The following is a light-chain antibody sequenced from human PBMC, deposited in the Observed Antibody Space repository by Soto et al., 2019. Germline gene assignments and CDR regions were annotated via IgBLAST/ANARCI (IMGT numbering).Light chain of an antibody. V-gene: IGKV3D-20*01. CDR3: QQYDNSAPLS. CDR2: DGS. CDR1: QSVRSSY. Sequence: EIVLTQSPATLSLSPGDRATLSCGASQSVRSSYVAWYQQKAGLAPRLLIYDGSSRASGIPDRFSGSGSGTDFTLTIGRLEPDDFAFYYCQQYDNSAPLSFGGRTKFEMK. J-gene: IGKJ4*01.